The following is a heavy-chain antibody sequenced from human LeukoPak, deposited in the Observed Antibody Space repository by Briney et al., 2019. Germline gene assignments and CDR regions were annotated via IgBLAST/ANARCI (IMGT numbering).Heavy chain of an antibody. V-gene: IGHV4-59*12. J-gene: IGHJ4*02. CDR3: ARDWAYYGSAREDY. D-gene: IGHD3-10*01. CDR1: GGSINNYY. Sequence: SETLSLTCTVSGGSINNYYWNWIRQPPGKGLEWIGYIYYSGSASYNPSLKSRVTISVDTSKSQFSLKLSSVTAADTAVYYCARDWAYYGSAREDYWGQGTLVTVSS. CDR2: IYYSGSA.